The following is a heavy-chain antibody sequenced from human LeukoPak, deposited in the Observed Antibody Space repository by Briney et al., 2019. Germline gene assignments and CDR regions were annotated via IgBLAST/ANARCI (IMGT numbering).Heavy chain of an antibody. CDR3: ARGGIRYHDSSGKGYWFDP. CDR1: GGSFSGYY. Sequence: PSETLSLTCAVYGGSFSGYYWSWIRQPPGKGLEWIGEINHSGSTNYNPSLKSRVTISVDTSKNQFSLKLSSVTAADTAVYYCARGGIRYHDSSGKGYWFDPWGQGTLVTVSS. J-gene: IGHJ5*02. D-gene: IGHD3-22*01. V-gene: IGHV4-34*01. CDR2: INHSGST.